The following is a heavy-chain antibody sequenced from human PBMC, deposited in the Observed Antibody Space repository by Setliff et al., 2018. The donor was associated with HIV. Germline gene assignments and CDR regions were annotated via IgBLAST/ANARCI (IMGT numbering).Heavy chain of an antibody. D-gene: IGHD3-3*01. CDR3: ARLQPREEWRPSSYIDY. CDR2: IHHNGST. CDR1: GGSFSGYY. V-gene: IGHV4-34*01. J-gene: IGHJ4*02. Sequence: PSETLSLTCAVYGGSFSGYYWSWIRQPPGKGLEWIGEIHHNGSTNYNPSLKSRVTISVDTSKNQFSLKLSSVTAADTAVYYCARLQPREEWRPSSYIDYWGQGTLVTVSS.